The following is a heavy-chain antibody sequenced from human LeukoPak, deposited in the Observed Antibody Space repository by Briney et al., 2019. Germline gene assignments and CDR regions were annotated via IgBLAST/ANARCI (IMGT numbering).Heavy chain of an antibody. D-gene: IGHD5-18*01. Sequence: SETLSLTCTVSGASISSSSYYWGWIRQPPGKGLEWFGSIYYNGDTYYNSSLKSRLTISVDTSKNQFTLKLSSMTAADTALYYCARLRGYTSGNPGYWGQGSLVTVSS. CDR2: IYYNGDT. V-gene: IGHV4-39*01. CDR1: GASISSSSYY. CDR3: ARLRGYTSGNPGY. J-gene: IGHJ4*02.